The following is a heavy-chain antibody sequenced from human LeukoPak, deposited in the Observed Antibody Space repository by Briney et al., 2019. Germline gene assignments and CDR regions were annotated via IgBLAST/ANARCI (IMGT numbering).Heavy chain of an antibody. J-gene: IGHJ6*03. D-gene: IGHD1-26*01. CDR3: ARDTGRYYYYYMDV. V-gene: IGHV1-69*06. CDR2: IIPIFGTA. Sequence: ASVKVSCKASGGTFSSYAISWVRQAPGQGLEWMGGIIPIFGTANYAQKFQGRVTITADKSTSTAYMELSSLRSEDTAVYYCARDTGRYYYYYMDVWGKGTTVTVSS. CDR1: GGTFSSYA.